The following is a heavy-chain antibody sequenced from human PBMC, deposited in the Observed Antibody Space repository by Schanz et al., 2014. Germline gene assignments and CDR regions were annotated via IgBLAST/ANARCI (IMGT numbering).Heavy chain of an antibody. CDR2: ISYDGSNK. J-gene: IGHJ4*02. D-gene: IGHD2-15*01. CDR1: GFTFSSYS. V-gene: IGHV3-30*03. CDR3: ARDRGYCSGGSCLTFDY. Sequence: VQLVESGRGLVKPGGSLRLSCAASGFTFSSYSMNWVRQAPGKGLEWVAVISYDGSNKYYADSVKGRFTISRDNSKNTLYLQMNTLRAEDTAVYYCARDRGYCSGGSCLTFDYWGQGTLVTVSS.